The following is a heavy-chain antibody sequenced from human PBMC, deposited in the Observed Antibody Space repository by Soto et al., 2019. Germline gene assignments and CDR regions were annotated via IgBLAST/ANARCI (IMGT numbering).Heavy chain of an antibody. J-gene: IGHJ6*02. Sequence: ASVKVSCEASGYTFTGYYMHWVRQAPGQGLEWMGWINPNSGGTNYAQKFQGRVTMTRDTSISTAYMELSRLRSDDTAVYYCARDPIAVAGTRPLGMDVWGQGTTVTVSS. CDR3: ARDPIAVAGTRPLGMDV. CDR1: GYTFTGYY. CDR2: INPNSGGT. V-gene: IGHV1-2*02. D-gene: IGHD6-19*01.